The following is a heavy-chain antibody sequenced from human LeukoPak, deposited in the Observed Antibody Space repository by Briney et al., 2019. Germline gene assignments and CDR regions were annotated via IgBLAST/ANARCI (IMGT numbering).Heavy chain of an antibody. D-gene: IGHD1/OR15-1a*01. CDR3: AKKWGVGTTTLDYFDY. V-gene: IGHV3-23*01. J-gene: IGHJ4*02. CDR1: GFTFSRYW. Sequence: QPGGSLRLSCAASGFTFSRYWMHWVRQAPGKGLEWVSGISGSGGSTYYADSVKGRFTISRDNSKNTLYLQMNSLTDEDTAVYYCAKKWGVGTTTLDYFDYWGQGTLVTVSS. CDR2: ISGSGGST.